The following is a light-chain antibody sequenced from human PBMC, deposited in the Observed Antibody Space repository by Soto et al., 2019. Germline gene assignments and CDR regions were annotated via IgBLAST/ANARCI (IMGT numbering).Light chain of an antibody. V-gene: IGKV3-15*01. Sequence: VLTQTQGTLSLSPGERASLSCRASQSVSSNHLAWYQQKPGQAPRLLIYDTSTRATGIPARFSGSGSGTEFTLTISSLQSEDFAVYCCQQYNNWPPITFGQGTRLEIK. CDR1: QSVSSN. J-gene: IGKJ5*01. CDR2: DTS. CDR3: QQYNNWPPIT.